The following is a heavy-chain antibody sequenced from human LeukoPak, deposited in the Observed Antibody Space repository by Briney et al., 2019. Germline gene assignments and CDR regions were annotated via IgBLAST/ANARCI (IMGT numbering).Heavy chain of an antibody. CDR2: IITILGIA. V-gene: IGHV1-69*04. CDR1: GGTFSSYA. D-gene: IGHD3-10*01. CDR3: ARVKVRGVIRYYYYGMDV. J-gene: IGHJ6*02. Sequence: SVKVSCKASGGTFSSYAISWERHAPGHGLEWMGRIITILGIANYAQQFQGRVTITADKSTSTAYMELSSLRSEDTAVYYCARVKVRGVIRYYYYGMDVWGQGTTVTVSS.